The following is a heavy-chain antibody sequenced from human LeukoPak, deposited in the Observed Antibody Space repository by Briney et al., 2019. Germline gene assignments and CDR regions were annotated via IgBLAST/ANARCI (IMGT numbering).Heavy chain of an antibody. V-gene: IGHV4-59*01. CDR3: ARYTAMVFDP. D-gene: IGHD5-18*01. Sequence: SETLSLTCTVSGGSISSYYWSWIRQPPGKGLEWIGYIYYRGSTNYNPSLKSRVTISVDTSKNQFSLKLSSVTAADTAVYYCARYTAMVFDPWGQGTLVTVSS. CDR1: GGSISSYY. CDR2: IYYRGST. J-gene: IGHJ5*02.